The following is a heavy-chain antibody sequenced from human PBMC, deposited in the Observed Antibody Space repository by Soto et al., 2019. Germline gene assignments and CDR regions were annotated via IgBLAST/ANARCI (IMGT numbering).Heavy chain of an antibody. CDR3: ARPQPEYSSTWGHFYX. V-gene: IGHV3-23*01. Sequence: LILSCAASGFAFSSYSMSCVRQAPGKGLEWVSAISGSGGSTYYEDSVKGRFTISRDNSKNTLYLQMNSLRAEDTAVYYCARPQPEYSSTWGHFYXWGQGTLLTVSX. D-gene: IGHD6-13*01. CDR2: ISGSGGST. CDR1: GFAFSSYS. J-gene: IGHJ4*02.